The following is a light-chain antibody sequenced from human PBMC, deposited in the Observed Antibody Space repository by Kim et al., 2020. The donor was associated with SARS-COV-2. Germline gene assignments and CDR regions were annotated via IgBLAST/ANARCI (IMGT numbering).Light chain of an antibody. Sequence: EIVLTQSPGTLSLSPGERATLSCRASHSISSSYVAWYQQKPGQAPRLVIHGASNRATGIPDRISGFGSGTDFTLTISRLEPEDFAVYYCQQYGSSPNTFGQGTRLEIK. V-gene: IGKV3-20*01. CDR1: HSISSSY. CDR2: GAS. CDR3: QQYGSSPNT. J-gene: IGKJ5*01.